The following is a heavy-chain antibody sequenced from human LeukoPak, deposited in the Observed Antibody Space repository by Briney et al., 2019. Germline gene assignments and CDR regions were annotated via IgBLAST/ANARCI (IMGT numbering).Heavy chain of an antibody. D-gene: IGHD3-10*01. J-gene: IGHJ5*02. Sequence: PSGTLSLTCAVYGGSFSGYYWSWIRQPPGKGLEWIGEINHSGSTNYSPSLKSRVTISVDTSKNQFSLKLSSVTAADTAVYYCARAKNYGSGSSQYNWFDPWGQGTLVTVSS. V-gene: IGHV4-34*01. CDR3: ARAKNYGSGSSQYNWFDP. CDR2: INHSGST. CDR1: GGSFSGYY.